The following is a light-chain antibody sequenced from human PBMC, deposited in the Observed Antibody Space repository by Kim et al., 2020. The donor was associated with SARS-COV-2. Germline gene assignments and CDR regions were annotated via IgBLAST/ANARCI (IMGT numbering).Light chain of an antibody. CDR1: KSVLYSSNNNNY. Sequence: ATINCKSSKSVLYSSNNNNYLAWYQQKPGQPPKLLIYWASTRESGVPDRFSGSGSGTDFTLTISSLQAEDVAVYYCQQYYNTPLTFGPGTKVDIK. CDR2: WAS. CDR3: QQYYNTPLT. V-gene: IGKV4-1*01. J-gene: IGKJ3*01.